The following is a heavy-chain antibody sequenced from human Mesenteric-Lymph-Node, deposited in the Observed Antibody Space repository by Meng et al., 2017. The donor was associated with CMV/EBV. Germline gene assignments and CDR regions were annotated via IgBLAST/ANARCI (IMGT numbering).Heavy chain of an antibody. J-gene: IGHJ4*02. CDR2: LSGDSRYI. D-gene: IGHD3-10*01. Sequence: GESLKISCAASGFAFSSYSMNWVRQAPGKGLEWVSTLSGDSRYIYYADSVQGRFTISRDNSKNSLYLQMNSLRAEDTAVYYCARDFGYSTFDYWGLGTPVTVSS. CDR3: ARDFGYSTFDY. CDR1: GFAFSSYS. V-gene: IGHV3-21*06.